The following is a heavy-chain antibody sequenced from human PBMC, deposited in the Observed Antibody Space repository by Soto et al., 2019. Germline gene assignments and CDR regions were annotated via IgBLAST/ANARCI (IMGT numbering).Heavy chain of an antibody. CDR1: GGSFSGYY. D-gene: IGHD3-10*01. V-gene: IGHV4-34*01. Sequence: SETLSLTCAAYGGSFSGYYWSWIRQPPGKGLEWTGEINHSGSTNYNPSLKSRVTISVDTSRNQFSLKLSSVTAADTAVYYCARGWGYYGSGSYVPYYYYGMDVWGQGTTVTVSS. CDR2: INHSGST. J-gene: IGHJ6*02. CDR3: ARGWGYYGSGSYVPYYYYGMDV.